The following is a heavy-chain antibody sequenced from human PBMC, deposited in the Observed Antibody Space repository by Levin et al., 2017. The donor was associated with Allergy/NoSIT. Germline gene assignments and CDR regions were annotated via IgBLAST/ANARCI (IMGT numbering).Heavy chain of an antibody. CDR2: IKQDGSEK. D-gene: IGHD4-17*01. V-gene: IGHV3-7*01. CDR1: GFTFSSYW. J-gene: IGHJ4*02. CDR3: AREDRRSYGPRFDY. Sequence: GESLKISCAASGFTFSSYWMSWVRQAPGKGLEWVANIKQDGSEKYYVDSVKGRFTISRDNAKNSLYLQMNSLRAEDTAVYYCAREDRRSYGPRFDYWGQGTLVTVSS.